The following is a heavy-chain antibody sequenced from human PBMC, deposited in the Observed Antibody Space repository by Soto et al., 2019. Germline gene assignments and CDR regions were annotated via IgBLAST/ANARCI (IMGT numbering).Heavy chain of an antibody. J-gene: IGHJ6*02. CDR1: GYSFTSYW. CDR2: IDPSDSYT. V-gene: IGHV5-10-1*01. D-gene: IGHD6-13*01. Sequence: KSSCKGSGYSFTSYWISWVRQMPGKGLEWMGRIDPSDSYTNYSPSFQGHVTISADKSISTAYLQWSSLKASDTAMYYCVSLLAEAGGMDVSGQGTIVTVSS. CDR3: VSLLAEAGGMDV.